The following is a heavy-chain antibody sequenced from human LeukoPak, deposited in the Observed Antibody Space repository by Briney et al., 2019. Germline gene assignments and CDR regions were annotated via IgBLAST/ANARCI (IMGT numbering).Heavy chain of an antibody. V-gene: IGHV3-30-3*01. Sequence: AGRSLRLSCAASGFTFSSYAMHWVRQAPGKGLEWVAVISYDGSNKYYADSVKGRFTISRDNSKNTLYLQMNSLRAEDTAVYYCARAGSSGWTFDYWGQGTLVTVSS. CDR2: ISYDGSNK. CDR1: GFTFSSYA. D-gene: IGHD6-19*01. CDR3: ARAGSSGWTFDY. J-gene: IGHJ4*02.